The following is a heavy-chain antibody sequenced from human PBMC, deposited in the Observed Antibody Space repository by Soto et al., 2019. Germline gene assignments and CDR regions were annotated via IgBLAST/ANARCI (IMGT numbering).Heavy chain of an antibody. V-gene: IGHV4-30-2*01. D-gene: IGHD2-15*01. CDR1: GGSISSGGYS. CDR2: IYHSGST. Sequence: PSETLSLTCAVSGGSISSGGYSWSWIRQPPGKGLEWIGYIYHSGSTYYNPSLKSRVTISVDRSKNQFSLKLSSVTAADTAVYYWARYCSGGSCYLDPWGQGTLVTVS. J-gene: IGHJ5*02. CDR3: ARYCSGGSCYLDP.